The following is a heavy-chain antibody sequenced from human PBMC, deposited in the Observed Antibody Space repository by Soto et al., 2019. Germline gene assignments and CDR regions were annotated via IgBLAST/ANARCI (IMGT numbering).Heavy chain of an antibody. CDR1: GYSISSSNW. CDR2: IYYSGSP. V-gene: IGHV4-28*01. J-gene: IGHJ3*02. D-gene: IGHD4-17*01. CDR3: ARKNGVLDAFDI. Sequence: QVQLQASGPGLVTPSDTLSHTCAVSGYSISSSNWWGWIRHPPGKGLEWIGYIYYSGSPYYNPSLKSRVTMSVDTSTSQFSLKLSSVTAVDTAVYYCARKNGVLDAFDIWGQGRMVTFSS.